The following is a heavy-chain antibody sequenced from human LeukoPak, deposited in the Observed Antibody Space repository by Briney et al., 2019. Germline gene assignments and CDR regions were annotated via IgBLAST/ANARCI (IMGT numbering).Heavy chain of an antibody. J-gene: IGHJ6*02. CDR1: GFTFSSYA. Sequence: PGRSLRLSCAASGFTFSSYAMHWVRRAPGKGLEWVAVISYDGSNKYYADSVKGRFTISRDNSKNTLYLQMNSLRAEDTAVYYCARDGPGYDILTGYSGSYYYGMDVWGQGTTVTVSS. CDR3: ARDGPGYDILTGYSGSYYYGMDV. V-gene: IGHV3-30-3*01. D-gene: IGHD3-9*01. CDR2: ISYDGSNK.